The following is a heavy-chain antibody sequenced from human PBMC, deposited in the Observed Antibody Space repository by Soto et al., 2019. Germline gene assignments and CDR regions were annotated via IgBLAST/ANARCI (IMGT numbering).Heavy chain of an antibody. CDR2: ISHDGFSQ. V-gene: IGHV3-30*18. CDR3: AKDWGSSGWFNWFDS. J-gene: IGHJ5*01. Sequence: QVQLVESGGGVVQPGTSLRLSCVVSGFILSNTGVHWVRQAPGKGLEWVAMISHDGFSQYYVDSVKGRSTISRDISKNTVYLQMHSLRPEDTSVYYCAKDWGSSGWFNWFDSWGQGTLVTVSS. D-gene: IGHD6-19*01. CDR1: GFILSNTG.